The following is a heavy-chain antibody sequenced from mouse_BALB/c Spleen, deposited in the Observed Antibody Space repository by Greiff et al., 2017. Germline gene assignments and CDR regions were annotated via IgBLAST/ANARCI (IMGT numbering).Heavy chain of an antibody. J-gene: IGHJ4*01. Sequence: EVKLVESGGGLVQPGGSRKLSCAASGFTFSSFGMHWVRQAPEKGLEWVAYISSGSSTIYYADTVKGRFTISRDNPKNTLFLQMTSLRSEDTAMYYCARGGGPYAMDYWGQGTSVTVSS. CDR1: GFTFSSFG. V-gene: IGHV5-17*02. CDR2: ISSGSSTI. CDR3: ARGGGPYAMDY.